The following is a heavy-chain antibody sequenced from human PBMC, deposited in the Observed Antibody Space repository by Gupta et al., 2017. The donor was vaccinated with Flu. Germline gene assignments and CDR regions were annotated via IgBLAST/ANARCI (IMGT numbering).Heavy chain of an antibody. Sequence: EVQLVESGGGLVQPGGSLRLSCAASGFTFRSYWLHWVRQAPEKGLVWVSRINGDGSRKNYADSVKSRFTISRDNAQNTVYLQMHSLSAEDTAVYYCARGHPGGWYVDDWGQGTMVAVSS. CDR2: INGDGSRK. CDR1: GFTFRSYW. V-gene: IGHV3-74*01. CDR3: ARGHPGGWYVDD. J-gene: IGHJ4*02. D-gene: IGHD6-19*01.